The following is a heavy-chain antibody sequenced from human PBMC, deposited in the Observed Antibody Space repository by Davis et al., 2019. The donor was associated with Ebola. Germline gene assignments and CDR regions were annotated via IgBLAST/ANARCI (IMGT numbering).Heavy chain of an antibody. CDR1: GFTFKEYA. D-gene: IGHD6-13*01. Sequence: PGGSLRLSCAASGFTFKEYAMHWVRHAPGKGPEWVSGVTWNSGTIGYADSVKGRFTISRDNAKSSLYLEMNSLRAEDTALYYCTQGGGYTSSWIGAWGQGTLVTVSS. V-gene: IGHV3-9*01. CDR2: VTWNSGTI. J-gene: IGHJ5*02. CDR3: TQGGGYTSSWIGA.